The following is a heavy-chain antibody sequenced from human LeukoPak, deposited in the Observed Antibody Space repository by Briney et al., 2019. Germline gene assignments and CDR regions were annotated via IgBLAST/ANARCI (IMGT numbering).Heavy chain of an antibody. CDR2: ISSNGGST. Sequence: GGSLRLSCAASGFTFSSYAMHWVRQAPGKGLEYVSAISSNGGSTYYANSVKGRFTISRDNSKNTLYLQMGSLGAEDMAVYYCARAGGHSGSYFFYYYYYMDVWGKGTTVTVSS. V-gene: IGHV3-64*01. D-gene: IGHD1-26*01. CDR3: ARAGGHSGSYFFYYYYYMDV. CDR1: GFTFSSYA. J-gene: IGHJ6*03.